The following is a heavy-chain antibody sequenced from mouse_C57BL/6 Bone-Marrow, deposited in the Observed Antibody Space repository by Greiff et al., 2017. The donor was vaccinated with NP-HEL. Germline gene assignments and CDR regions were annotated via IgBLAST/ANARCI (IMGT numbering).Heavy chain of an antibody. D-gene: IGHD1-1*01. CDR2: IYPSDSET. V-gene: IGHV1-61*01. Sequence: VQLQQPGAELVRPGSLVKLSCKASGYTFTSYWMDWVKQRPGQGLEWIGNIYPSDSETHYNQKFKDKATLTVDKSSSTAYMQLSSLTSEDSAVYYCARGGFYYGSSPYWYFDVWGTGTTVTVSS. CDR1: GYTFTSYW. CDR3: ARGGFYYGSSPYWYFDV. J-gene: IGHJ1*03.